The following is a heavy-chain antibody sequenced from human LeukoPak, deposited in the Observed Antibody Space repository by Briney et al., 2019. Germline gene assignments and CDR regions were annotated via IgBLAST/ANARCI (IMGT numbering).Heavy chain of an antibody. CDR2: INPNSGGT. V-gene: IGHV1-2*04. Sequence: EASVKVSCKASGYTFTGYYMHWVRQAPGQGLEWMEWINPNSGGTNYAQKFQGWVTMTRDTSISTAYMELSRLRSDDTAVYYCARGTDSGSYWTVFDYWGQGTLVTVSS. J-gene: IGHJ4*02. CDR1: GYTFTGYY. CDR3: ARGTDSGSYWTVFDY. D-gene: IGHD1-26*01.